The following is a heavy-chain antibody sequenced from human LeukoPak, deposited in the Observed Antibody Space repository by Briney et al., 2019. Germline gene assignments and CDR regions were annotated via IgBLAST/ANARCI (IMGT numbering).Heavy chain of an antibody. CDR3: ARSPERWLQLLIDY. CDR2: IYHSGSA. J-gene: IGHJ4*02. CDR1: GYSISSGYY. V-gene: IGHV4-38-2*01. D-gene: IGHD5-24*01. Sequence: SETLSLTCAVSGYSISSGYYWGWIRQPPGKGLEWIGSIYHSGSAYYNPSLKSRVTISVDTSKNQFSLKLSSVTAADTAVYYCARSPERWLQLLIDYWGQGTLVTVSS.